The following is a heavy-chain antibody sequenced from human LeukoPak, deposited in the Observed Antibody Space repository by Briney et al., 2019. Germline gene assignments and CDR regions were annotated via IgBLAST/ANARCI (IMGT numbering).Heavy chain of an antibody. CDR2: ISGSGVST. J-gene: IGHJ4*02. CDR3: AKDFPHVKTADTNFFDY. Sequence: PGGSLRLSCAASGFTFSNHAMSWVRQAPGKGLEWVSGISGSGVSTWYADSVKGRFTTSRDNSKNTLYLQMSSLRAEDTAVYHCAKDFPHVKTADTNFFDYWGQGTLVTVSS. CDR1: GFTFSNHA. D-gene: IGHD6-13*01. V-gene: IGHV3-23*01.